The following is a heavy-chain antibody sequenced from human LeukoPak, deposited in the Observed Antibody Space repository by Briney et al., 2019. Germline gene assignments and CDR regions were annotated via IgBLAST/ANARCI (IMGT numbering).Heavy chain of an antibody. CDR3: VRLGYCDSGNCFSARPFDR. Sequence: GRSLSPACAASALTFNTYATHCVSQAPGNGLEWVAFIPYDGNIQYYAHSVKGRFNISRDNSKDSLYLEVSSLRPEDTAVYYCVRLGYCDSGNCFSARPFDRWGQGTPVTVSS. CDR1: ALTFNTYA. V-gene: IGHV3-30*03. J-gene: IGHJ4*02. CDR2: IPYDGNIQ. D-gene: IGHD2-15*01.